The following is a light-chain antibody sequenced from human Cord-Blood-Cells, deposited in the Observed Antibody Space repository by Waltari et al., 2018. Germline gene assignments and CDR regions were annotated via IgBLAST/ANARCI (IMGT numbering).Light chain of an antibody. CDR1: QSVSSY. J-gene: IGKJ2*01. V-gene: IGKV3-11*01. CDR2: DAS. CDR3: QQRSNWPPMYT. Sequence: EIVLPQSPATLSLSPGESTTLPCRASQSVSSYLAWYQQKPGQAPRLLIYDASNRATGIPARFSGSGSGTDFTLTISSLEPEDFAVYYCQQRSNWPPMYTFGQGTKLEIK.